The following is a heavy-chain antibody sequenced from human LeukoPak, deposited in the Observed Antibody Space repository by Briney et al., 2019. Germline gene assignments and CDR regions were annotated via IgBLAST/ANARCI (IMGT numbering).Heavy chain of an antibody. V-gene: IGHV1-2*02. J-gene: IGHJ6*03. D-gene: IGHD3-10*01. Sequence: ASVKVSCKASGYTFTSYDINWVRQAPGQGLEWMGWINPNSGGTNYAQKFQGRVTMTRDTSISTAYMELSRLRSDDTAVYYCASDYYGSGSYKDYYYYMDVWGKGTTVTVSS. CDR3: ASDYYGSGSYKDYYYYMDV. CDR2: INPNSGGT. CDR1: GYTFTSYD.